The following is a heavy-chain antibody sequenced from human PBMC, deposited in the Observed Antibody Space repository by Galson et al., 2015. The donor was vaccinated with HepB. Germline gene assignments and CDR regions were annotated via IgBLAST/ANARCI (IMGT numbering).Heavy chain of an antibody. V-gene: IGHV3-21*01. CDR1: GFIFSNYN. CDR3: ARDIGNGYRDWYFDL. CDR2: ISSSSSYI. J-gene: IGHJ2*01. D-gene: IGHD5-18*01. Sequence: SLRLSCAASGFIFSNYNMNWVRQAPGKGLEWVSSISSSSSYIYYADSVKGRFSISRDNAKNSLYLQMNSLRAEDTAVYYCARDIGNGYRDWYFDLWGRGTLVTVSS.